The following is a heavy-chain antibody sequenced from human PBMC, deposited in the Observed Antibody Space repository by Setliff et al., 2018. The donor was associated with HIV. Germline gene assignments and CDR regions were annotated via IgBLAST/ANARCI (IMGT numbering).Heavy chain of an antibody. CDR3: ARSDCSSVRCYLGHAFEI. V-gene: IGHV1-69*02. CDR1: GGTFSDYT. J-gene: IGHJ3*02. D-gene: IGHD2-15*01. CDR2: IIPIIGIE. Sequence: SVKVSCKASGGTFSDYTVNWVRQAPGQGLEWMGRIIPIIGIENYAQKFQGRVTITADKSTSTAYMVLNSLRSDDTAIYYCARSDCSSVRCYLGHAFEIWGQGTMVTVSS.